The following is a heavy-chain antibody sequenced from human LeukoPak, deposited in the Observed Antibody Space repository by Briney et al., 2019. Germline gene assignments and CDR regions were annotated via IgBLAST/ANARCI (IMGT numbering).Heavy chain of an antibody. D-gene: IGHD2-2*01. J-gene: IGHJ4*02. CDR1: GFTFSPYS. Sequence: KTGGALRLSCAASGFTFSPYSMNWVRQAPGKGLEWVAYISSSSRFIYYADSVKGRFIISRDNANNSLHLQMNSLRVEDTAVYFCARDPGVPAAPLDYWGQGTLVAVSS. CDR2: ISSSSRFI. CDR3: ARDPGVPAAPLDY. V-gene: IGHV3-21*01.